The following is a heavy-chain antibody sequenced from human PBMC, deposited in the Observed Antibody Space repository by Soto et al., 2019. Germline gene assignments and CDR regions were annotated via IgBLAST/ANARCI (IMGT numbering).Heavy chain of an antibody. CDR1: GGSIRNGDYY. D-gene: IGHD1-26*01. CDR2: VYYSGTT. V-gene: IGHV4-30-4*01. CDR3: VTVNLVGAAYYFDY. J-gene: IGHJ4*02. Sequence: PSETLSLTCPVSGGSIRNGDYYWGWIRQPPGKGLEWIGYVYYSGTTYSHPSLNSRVSISVDTSENQFSLRLTSVTAADTAVYYCVTVNLVGAAYYFDYWGPGTLVTVSS.